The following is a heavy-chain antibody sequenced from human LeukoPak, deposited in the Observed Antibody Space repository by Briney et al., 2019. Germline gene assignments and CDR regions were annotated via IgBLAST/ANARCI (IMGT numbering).Heavy chain of an antibody. CDR2: IYPGDSDT. J-gene: IGHJ3*02. D-gene: IGHD5-24*01. V-gene: IGHV5-51*01. CDR3: ARAPPLETATISKSDAFDI. Sequence: GESLKISCKGSGYSFTSYWIGWVRQMPGKGLEWMGIIYPGDSDTRYSPSFQGQVTISADKSISTAYLQWSSLKASDTAMYYCARAPPLETATISKSDAFDIWGQGTMVTVSS. CDR1: GYSFTSYW.